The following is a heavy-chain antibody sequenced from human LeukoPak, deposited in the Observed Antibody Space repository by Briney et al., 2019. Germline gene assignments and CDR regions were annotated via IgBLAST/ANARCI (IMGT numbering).Heavy chain of an antibody. CDR2: ISAYNGNA. D-gene: IGHD4-17*01. V-gene: IGHV1-18*01. Sequence: ASVKVSCKASGDTFTSNGISWVRQAPGQGREWMGWISAYNGNAKYEQKLQGRVTMTTDTYTSTAYVELRSLRSDGTVVYYCARWNTVTKTFDYWGQGTLVTVSS. CDR3: ARWNTVTKTFDY. CDR1: GDTFTSNG. J-gene: IGHJ4*02.